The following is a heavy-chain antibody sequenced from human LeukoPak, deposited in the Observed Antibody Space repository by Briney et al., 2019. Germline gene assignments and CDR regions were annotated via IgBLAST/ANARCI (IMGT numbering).Heavy chain of an antibody. CDR1: GGSISSYY. CDR2: IYYSGST. CDR3: ARTLYYDFWSGYYPHPYYYMDV. Sequence: SETLSLTCTVSGGSISSYYWSWIRQPPGEGLEWIGCIYYSGSTNYNPSLKSRVTISVDTSKNQFSLKLSSVTAADTAVYYCARTLYYDFWSGYYPHPYYYMDVWGKGTTVTVSS. J-gene: IGHJ6*03. V-gene: IGHV4-59*01. D-gene: IGHD3-3*01.